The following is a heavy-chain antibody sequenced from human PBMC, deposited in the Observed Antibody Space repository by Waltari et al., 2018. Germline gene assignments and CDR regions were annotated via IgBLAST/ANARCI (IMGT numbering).Heavy chain of an antibody. Sequence: QVQLVESGGGVVQPGGSRRLPCEASGFTCSTYGMHWVRQAPGKGLEWVTFIEQDGRNTYYADAVKGRFTVSRDNSKNTLYLQMNNLRPEDTAVYHCARTQLGKHQVDHWGQGTLVTVSP. D-gene: IGHD6-13*01. CDR3: ARTQLGKHQVDH. J-gene: IGHJ4*02. CDR2: IEQDGRNT. CDR1: GFTCSTYG. V-gene: IGHV3-30*02.